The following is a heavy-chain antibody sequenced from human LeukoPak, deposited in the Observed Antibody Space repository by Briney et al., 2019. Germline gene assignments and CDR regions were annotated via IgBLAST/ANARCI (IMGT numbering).Heavy chain of an antibody. J-gene: IGHJ4*02. V-gene: IGHV3-48*02. Sequence: GGSLGLSCAASGFTFSNYGMNWVRQAPGKGLEWVSHITSSSGTMYYADSVEGRFTISRDNAKNSLYLQMNSLRDEDTAVYYRVTAAVAGTVYWGQGTLVTVSS. D-gene: IGHD6-19*01. CDR3: VTAAVAGTVY. CDR1: GFTFSNYG. CDR2: ITSSSGTM.